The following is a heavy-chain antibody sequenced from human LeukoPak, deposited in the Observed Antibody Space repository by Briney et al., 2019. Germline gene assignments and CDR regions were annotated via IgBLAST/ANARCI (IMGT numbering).Heavy chain of an antibody. V-gene: IGHV3-23*01. CDR2: ISGSGGST. J-gene: IGHJ4*02. CDR1: GFTFSSSA. CDR3: AKGDYGDYMSFDY. Sequence: PGGSLRLSCAASGFTFSSSAMSWVRQAPGKGLEWVSSISGSGGSTYYADSVKGRFTISRDNSKNTLYLQMNSLRAEDTAVYYCAKGDYGDYMSFDYWGQGTLVTVSS. D-gene: IGHD4-17*01.